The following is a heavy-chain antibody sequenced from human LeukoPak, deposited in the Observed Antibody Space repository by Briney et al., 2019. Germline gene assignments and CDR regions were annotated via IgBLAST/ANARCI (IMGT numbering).Heavy chain of an antibody. J-gene: IGHJ4*02. CDR3: TRVFAYSYGDFDN. D-gene: IGHD5-18*01. CDR2: IYSGGGT. Sequence: GGSLRLSCEASGFTVRNNYMTWVRQAPGKGLEWVSVIYSGGGTYYADSVKDRFTISRDNSKNSLFLQMNSLRIEGSAVYYCTRVFAYSYGDFDNWGQGTLVAVSS. V-gene: IGHV3-66*01. CDR1: GFTVRNNY.